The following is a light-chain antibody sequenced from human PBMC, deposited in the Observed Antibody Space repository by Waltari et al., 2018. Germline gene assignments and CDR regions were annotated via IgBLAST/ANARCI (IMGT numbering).Light chain of an antibody. CDR2: KAS. Sequence: DIQMTQSPSTLSASVGDRVTITCRASQSISSWLAWYQQKPGKAPKPLIYKASSLESGVPSRFRGSGSGTEFTLTISSLQPDDFATYYCQQYNSYPYTFGQGTKLEIK. CDR3: QQYNSYPYT. CDR1: QSISSW. V-gene: IGKV1-5*03. J-gene: IGKJ2*01.